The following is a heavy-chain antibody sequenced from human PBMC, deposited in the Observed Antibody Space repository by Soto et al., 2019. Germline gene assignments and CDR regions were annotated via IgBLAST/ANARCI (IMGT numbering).Heavy chain of an antibody. CDR2: IYYSGST. Sequence: SETLSLTCTVSGGSISSYYWSWIRQPPGKGLEWIGYIYYSGSTNYNPSLKSRVTISVDTSKNQFSLKLSSVTAADTAVYYCARPKDPGLAYYYYMDVWGKGTTVTVSS. CDR3: ARPKDPGLAYYYYMDV. V-gene: IGHV4-59*01. CDR1: GGSISSYY. J-gene: IGHJ6*03.